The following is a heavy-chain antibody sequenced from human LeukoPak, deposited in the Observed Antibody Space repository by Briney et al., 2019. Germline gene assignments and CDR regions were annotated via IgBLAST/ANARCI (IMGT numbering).Heavy chain of an antibody. J-gene: IGHJ3*02. CDR3: TRGAVGSTPHVVFDI. Sequence: SETLSLTCTASGASISNYYWNWIRQSAGKGLELIGRIYTSGRTNYNPSLKSRVTMSVDTSKNQFSLKLSSVTAADTAVYYCTRGAVGSTPHVVFDIWGKGKMVPAS. D-gene: IGHD1-26*01. CDR1: GASISNYY. V-gene: IGHV4-4*07. CDR2: IYTSGRT.